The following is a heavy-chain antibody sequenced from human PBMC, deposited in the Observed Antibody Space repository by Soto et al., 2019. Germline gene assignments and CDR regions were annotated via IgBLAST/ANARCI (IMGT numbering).Heavy chain of an antibody. Sequence: GGSLRLSCAASGFTFSSSGMHWVRQAPGKELEWVAVISFDGSNKYYADSVKGRFTISRDNSKNTLYLQMNSLRAEDTAVYYRARRGSGSYYDYWGQGTLVTVSS. J-gene: IGHJ4*02. D-gene: IGHD1-26*01. CDR1: GFTFSSSG. CDR2: ISFDGSNK. CDR3: ARRGSGSYYDY. V-gene: IGHV3-30*03.